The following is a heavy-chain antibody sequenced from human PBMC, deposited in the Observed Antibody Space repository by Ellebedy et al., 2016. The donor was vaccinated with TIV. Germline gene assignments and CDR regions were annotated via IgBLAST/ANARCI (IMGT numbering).Heavy chain of an antibody. CDR3: ARVHCSITTCDYYYMDV. J-gene: IGHJ6*03. Sequence: SETLSLXXTVSGDSISSSSDYWVWIRQPPGKGLGWIGTISNRDRTDYNPSLKSRVFILVDASKNQFFLKLTSVTAADTAVYYCARVHCSITTCDYYYMDVWGKGTTVTVSS. D-gene: IGHD1-1*01. V-gene: IGHV4-39*01. CDR2: ISNRDRT. CDR1: GDSISSSSDY.